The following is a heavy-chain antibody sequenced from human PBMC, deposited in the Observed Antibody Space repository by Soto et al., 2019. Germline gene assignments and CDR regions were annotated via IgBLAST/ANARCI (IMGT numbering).Heavy chain of an antibody. Sequence: PGGSLRLSCSASGFTFSDYGMNWVRQAPGKGLEWVSYIIGGSELILYSDSVKGRFTNSRDNAQSSVYLQMNSQRAEDKDVYYCTRGGKNKDNGFDLWGQGTLVTVSS. CDR3: TRGGKNKDNGFDL. J-gene: IGHJ5*02. CDR2: IIGGSELI. CDR1: GFTFSDYG. V-gene: IGHV3-48*01. D-gene: IGHD3-10*01.